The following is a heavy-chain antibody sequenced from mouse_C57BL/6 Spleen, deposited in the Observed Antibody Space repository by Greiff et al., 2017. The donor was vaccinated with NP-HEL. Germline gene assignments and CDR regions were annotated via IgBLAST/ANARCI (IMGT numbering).Heavy chain of an antibody. CDR3: ARANDGYYFDY. V-gene: IGHV1-85*01. J-gene: IGHJ2*01. CDR1: GYTFTSYD. CDR2: IYPRDGST. D-gene: IGHD2-12*01. Sequence: LVESGPELMKPGASVKLSCKASGYTFTSYDINWVKQRPGQGLEWIGWIYPRDGSTKYNEKFKGKATLTVDTSSSTAYMELHSLTSEDSAVYFCARANDGYYFDYWGQGTTLTVSS.